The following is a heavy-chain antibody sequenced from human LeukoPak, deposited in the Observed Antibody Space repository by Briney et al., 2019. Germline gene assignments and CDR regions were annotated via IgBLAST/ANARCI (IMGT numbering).Heavy chain of an antibody. V-gene: IGHV1-3*01. D-gene: IGHD3-10*01. CDR3: ARWVVGEEWFDY. Sequence: ASVKVSCKASGYTFTSYAMHWVRQAPGQRLEWMGWINAGNGNTKYSQKFQGRVTITRDTSASTAYMELSSLRSEDTAVYYCARWVVGEEWFDYWGQGTLVTVSS. J-gene: IGHJ4*02. CDR1: GYTFTSYA. CDR2: INAGNGNT.